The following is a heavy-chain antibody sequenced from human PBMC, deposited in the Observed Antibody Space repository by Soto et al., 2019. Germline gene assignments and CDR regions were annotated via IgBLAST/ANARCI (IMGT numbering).Heavy chain of an antibody. CDR1: GGSISSYY. J-gene: IGHJ4*02. D-gene: IGHD3-10*01. V-gene: IGHV4-59*08. CDR2: IYYTGST. CDR3: ARRYGWLYFDY. Sequence: SETLSLTCTVSGGSISSYYWSWFRQPPERGLEWIGYIYYTGSTSYNPSLKSRVTISVDTSKNQFSLKLTSVTAADTALYYCARRYGWLYFDYWGQGSLVTVSS.